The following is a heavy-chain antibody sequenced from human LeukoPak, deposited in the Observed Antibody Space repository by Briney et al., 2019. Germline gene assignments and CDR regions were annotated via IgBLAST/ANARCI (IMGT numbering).Heavy chain of an antibody. CDR2: IYYSGST. V-gene: IGHV4-31*03. CDR3: ARPVFRSSSFGRAAYFDY. CDR1: GGSIGSGNYY. J-gene: IGHJ4*02. D-gene: IGHD6-6*01. Sequence: PSQTLSLTCTVSGGSIGSGNYYWSWIRQHPGKGLEWIGYIYYSGSTYYNPSLKSRVTISVDTSKNQFSLKLSSVTAADTAVYYCARPVFRSSSFGRAAYFDYWGQGTLVTVSS.